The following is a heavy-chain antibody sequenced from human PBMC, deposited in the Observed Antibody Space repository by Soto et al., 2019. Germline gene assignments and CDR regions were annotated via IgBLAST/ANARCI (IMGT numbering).Heavy chain of an antibody. CDR1: GFTFSSYS. V-gene: IGHV3-21*02. J-gene: IGHJ3*01. CDR2: IASRSDYI. D-gene: IGHD2-21*01. CDR3: AYSVPAQPFDF. Sequence: EVQLVESGGGLVKPGESLRLSCAASGFTFSSYSMNWIRQGPGKGLEWVSSIASRSDYIFYADSVRGRFTISRDNAKNSLYLQMNSLRAEDTAVYYCAYSVPAQPFDFWGQGTMVSVSS.